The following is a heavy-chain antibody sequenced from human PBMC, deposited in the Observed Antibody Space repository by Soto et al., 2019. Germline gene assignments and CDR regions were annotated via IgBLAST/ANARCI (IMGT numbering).Heavy chain of an antibody. J-gene: IGHJ6*04. V-gene: IGHV4-39*01. CDR2: IYYSGST. CDR3: ARLEMVPAAISLYYYGMDV. CDR1: GGSISSSSYY. Sequence: SETLSLTCTVSGGSISSSSYYWGWIRQPPGKGLEWIGSIYYSGSTYYNPSLKSRVTISVDTSKNQFSLKLSSVTAADTAVYYSARLEMVPAAISLYYYGMDVWGKGTTVTVSS. D-gene: IGHD2-2*01.